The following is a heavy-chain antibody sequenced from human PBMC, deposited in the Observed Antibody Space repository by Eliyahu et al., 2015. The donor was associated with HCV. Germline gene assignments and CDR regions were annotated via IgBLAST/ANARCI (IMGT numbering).Heavy chain of an antibody. CDR1: GDTFSRYA. D-gene: IGHD3-22*01. Sequence: QVQLVQSGAEVKKPGSSVKVSCKASGDTFSRYAITWVRQAPGQGLEWMGGVVPMFGKPNYAQKFQGRVTINADESASTVYMEMNSLTSEDTAVYYCARGGSDFDSTVYYRTPLQYWGQGTLVTISS. V-gene: IGHV1-69*01. CDR3: ARGGSDFDSTVYYRTPLQY. J-gene: IGHJ4*02. CDR2: VVPMFGKP.